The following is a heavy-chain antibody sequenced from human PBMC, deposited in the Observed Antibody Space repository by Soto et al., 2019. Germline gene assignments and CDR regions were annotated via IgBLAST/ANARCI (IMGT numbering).Heavy chain of an antibody. Sequence: ASVKVSCKASGGTFSSYAISWVRQAPGQGLEWMGGIIPIFGTANYAQKFQGRVTITADESTSTAYMELSSLRSEDTAVYYCAREPGTTGTPVYYYGMDVSGPGTPVTVSS. V-gene: IGHV1-69*13. CDR2: IIPIFGTA. CDR3: AREPGTTGTPVYYYGMDV. D-gene: IGHD1-1*01. CDR1: GGTFSSYA. J-gene: IGHJ6*02.